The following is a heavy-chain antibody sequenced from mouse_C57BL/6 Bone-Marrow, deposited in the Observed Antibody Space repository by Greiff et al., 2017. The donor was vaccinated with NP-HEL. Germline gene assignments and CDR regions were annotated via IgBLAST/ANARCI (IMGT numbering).Heavy chain of an antibody. D-gene: IGHD1-1*01. CDR2: IWRGGST. J-gene: IGHJ1*03. CDR1: GFSLTSYG. Sequence: VHLVESGPGLVQPSPSLSITCTVSGFSLTSYGVHWVRPSPGKGLEWLGVIWRGGSTDYNAAFMSRLSITKDNSKSQVFFKMNSLQADDTAIYYCAKNRMITTVDWYFDVWGTGTTVTVSS. V-gene: IGHV2-5*01. CDR3: AKNRMITTVDWYFDV.